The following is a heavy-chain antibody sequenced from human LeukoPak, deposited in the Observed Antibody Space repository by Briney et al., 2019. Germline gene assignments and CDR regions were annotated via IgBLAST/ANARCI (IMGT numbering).Heavy chain of an antibody. CDR1: GFTFSNYW. Sequence: GGSLRLSCAASGFTFSNYWMSWVRQAPGKGLEWVANIKEDGSEKYYVDSVKGRFTISRDNAKNSLYLQMSSLRAEDTAVYFCARGSPGLRPAAAGSYNWFDPRGQGTLVTVSS. CDR3: ARGSPGLRPAAAGSYNWFDP. D-gene: IGHD6-13*01. CDR2: IKEDGSEK. V-gene: IGHV3-7*01. J-gene: IGHJ5*02.